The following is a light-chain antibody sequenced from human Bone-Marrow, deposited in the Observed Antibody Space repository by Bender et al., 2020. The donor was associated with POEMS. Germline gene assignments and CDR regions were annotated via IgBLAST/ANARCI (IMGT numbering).Light chain of an antibody. CDR3: QVWDSSSDHPV. CDR1: NIGSKG. J-gene: IGLJ2*01. CDR2: YDS. Sequence: SYVLTQPPSVSVAPGQTARITCGGSNIGSKGVHWYQQKPGQAPVLVTSYDSDRPSGIPERFSGSTSGDTATLTISTVEAGDEADYFCQVWDSSSDHPVFGGGTKLTVV. V-gene: IGLV3-21*01.